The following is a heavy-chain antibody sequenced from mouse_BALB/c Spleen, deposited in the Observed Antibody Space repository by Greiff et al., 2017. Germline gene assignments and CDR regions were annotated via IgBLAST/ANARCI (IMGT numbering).Heavy chain of an antibody. Sequence: EVMLVESGGGLVQPGGSRKLSCAASGFTFSSFGMHWVRQAPEKGLEWVAYISSGSSTIYYADTVKGRFTISRDNPKNTLFLQMTSLRSEDAAMYYCARVRWDGAMDYWGQGTSVTVSS. J-gene: IGHJ4*01. CDR2: ISSGSSTI. V-gene: IGHV5-17*02. CDR1: GFTFSSFG. CDR3: ARVRWDGAMDY. D-gene: IGHD4-1*01.